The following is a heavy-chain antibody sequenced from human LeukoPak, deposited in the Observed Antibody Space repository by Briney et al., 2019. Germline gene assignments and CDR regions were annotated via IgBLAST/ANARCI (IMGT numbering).Heavy chain of an antibody. CDR1: GFTVGTNS. D-gene: IGHD3-10*01. J-gene: IGHJ4*02. V-gene: IGHV3-53*01. Sequence: PGGSLRLSCAASGFTVGTNSMSWVRQSPGKGLEWVSVIYSGGSTYYADSVNGRFTISRGNSKNTLYLLMNSLRGDDTAVYYCAKISGSGSSHSDYWGQGTLVTVSS. CDR3: AKISGSGSSHSDY. CDR2: IYSGGST.